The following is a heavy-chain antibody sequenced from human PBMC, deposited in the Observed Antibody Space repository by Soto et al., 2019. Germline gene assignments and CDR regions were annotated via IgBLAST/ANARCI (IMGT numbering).Heavy chain of an antibody. CDR1: GFTFSPYS. CDR2: ISGSSTYT. J-gene: IGHJ4*02. V-gene: IGHV3-21*01. CDR3: ARDRRYYDSYAYYYINYFDS. D-gene: IGHD3-22*01. Sequence: EVQLVESGGGLVKPGGSLRLSCAASGFTFSPYSMNWVRQAPGKGLEWVSSISGSSTYTYYADSVKGRFTISRANAKTSLYLHMNSLRTEETAVYYCARDRRYYDSYAYYYINYFDSWGQGTLVTVSS.